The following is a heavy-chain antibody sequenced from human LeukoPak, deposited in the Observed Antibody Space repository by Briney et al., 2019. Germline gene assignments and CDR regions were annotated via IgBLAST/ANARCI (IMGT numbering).Heavy chain of an antibody. CDR1: GGSFSGYY. Sequence: PSETLSLTCAVYGGSFSGYYWSWIRQPPGKGLEWIGYIYHSGSTYYNPSLKSRVTISVDRSKNQFSLKLSSVTAADTAVYYCARVLSLDWYFDLWGRGALVTVSS. CDR3: ARVLSLDWYFDL. V-gene: IGHV4-34*01. J-gene: IGHJ2*01. CDR2: IYHSGST.